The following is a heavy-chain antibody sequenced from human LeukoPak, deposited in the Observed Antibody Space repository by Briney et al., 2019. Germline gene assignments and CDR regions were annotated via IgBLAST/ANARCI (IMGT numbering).Heavy chain of an antibody. V-gene: IGHV3-74*01. J-gene: IGHJ3*02. CDR1: GFTFDRHW. CDR3: ARDPGVGSGYYKDDCFDI. CDR2: INSDGIHT. D-gene: IGHD3-22*01. Sequence: GGPLRLSCATSGFTFDRHWMHWVRQAPGKGLVWVSRINSDGIHTTYADSVKGRFTISRDNAKDTLYLEMNSLRAEDTALYYCARDPGVGSGYYKDDCFDIWGQGTMVTVSS.